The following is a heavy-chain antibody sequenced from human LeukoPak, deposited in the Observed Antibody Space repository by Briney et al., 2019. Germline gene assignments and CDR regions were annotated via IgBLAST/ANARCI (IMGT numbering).Heavy chain of an antibody. D-gene: IGHD5-18*01. J-gene: IGHJ2*01. CDR1: GGSFSGYY. Sequence: SETLSLTCAVYGGSFSGYYWSWIRQPPGTGLEWIGEINHCGSTNYNPSLNSQVTISVDTSKNQFPLKLSSVTAADTAVYYFARGCPRYSYGSAFHRWGAASLVTV. CDR3: ARGCPRYSYGSAFHR. CDR2: INHCGST. V-gene: IGHV4-34*01.